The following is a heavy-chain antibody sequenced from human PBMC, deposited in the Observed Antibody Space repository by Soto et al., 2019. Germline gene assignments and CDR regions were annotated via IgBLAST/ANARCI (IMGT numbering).Heavy chain of an antibody. CDR2: IKSKTGGGTT. CDR1: GFTFSNAW. V-gene: IGHV3-15*07. J-gene: IGHJ6*02. Sequence: PGGSLRLSCAASGFTFSNAWMNWVRQAPGKGLEWVGRIKSKTGGGTTDYAAPVKGRFTISRDDSKNTLYLQMNSLKTEDTAVYYCTTLGLGSYYYGMDVWGQGTTVTVSS. D-gene: IGHD7-27*01. CDR3: TTLGLGSYYYGMDV.